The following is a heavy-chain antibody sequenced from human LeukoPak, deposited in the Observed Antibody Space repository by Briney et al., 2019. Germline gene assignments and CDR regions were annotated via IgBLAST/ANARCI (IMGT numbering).Heavy chain of an antibody. D-gene: IGHD3-10*01. V-gene: IGHV3-30*03. CDR2: ISYDGSNK. J-gene: IGHJ4*02. CDR1: GFTFSSYG. Sequence: PGGSLRLSCAASGFTFSSYGMHWVRQAPGKGLEWVAVISYDGSNKYYVESVKGRFTISRDNSKNTVFLQMNSLRAEDTAVYYCARDGALRGWLGELFSPFDYWGQGTLVTVSS. CDR3: ARDGALRGWLGELFSPFDY.